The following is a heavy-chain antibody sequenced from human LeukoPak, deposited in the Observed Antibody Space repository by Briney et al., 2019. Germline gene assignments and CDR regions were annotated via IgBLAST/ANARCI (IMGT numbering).Heavy chain of an antibody. J-gene: IGHJ5*02. Sequence: ASVTVSCKASGCTFSSYAISWVRQAPGQGLEWMGGIIPIFGTANYAQKFQGRVTITTDESTSTAYMELSSLRSEDTAVYYCARVISGRIVALNWFDPWGQGTLVTVSS. D-gene: IGHD3-22*01. CDR3: ARVISGRIVALNWFDP. CDR2: IIPIFGTA. CDR1: GCTFSSYA. V-gene: IGHV1-69*05.